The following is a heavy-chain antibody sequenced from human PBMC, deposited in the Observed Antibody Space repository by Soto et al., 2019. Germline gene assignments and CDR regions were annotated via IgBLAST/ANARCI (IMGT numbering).Heavy chain of an antibody. CDR2: INPGSVTR. CDR3: VRAWKGDSDGYFY. J-gene: IGHJ4*02. V-gene: IGHV3-48*02. D-gene: IGHD5-18*01. CDR1: GLTFTTYN. Sequence: EVQLVESGGGLVQPGGSLRLSCAVSGLTFTTYNFNWVRQAPGKGLEWISFINPGSVTRHYADSVKGRFTISRDNAKNSLYLQMNSLTDADTAVYYWVRAWKGDSDGYFYWGQGTVVTVSS.